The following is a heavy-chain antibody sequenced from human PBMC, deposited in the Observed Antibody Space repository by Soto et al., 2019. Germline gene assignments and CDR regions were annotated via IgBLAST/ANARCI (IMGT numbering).Heavy chain of an antibody. CDR3: AREHYYYDSSGYPGYFDY. CDR2: ISSSGDTI. J-gene: IGHJ4*02. CDR1: GFTFSSYE. V-gene: IGHV3-48*03. Sequence: GPLRVACSASGFTFSSYEMNGVRQAPGKGLEWVSYISSSGDTIYSADSVKGRFTISRDNAKNSLYLQMNSLRVEDTAVYYCAREHYYYDSSGYPGYFDYWGQGTLVTVYS. D-gene: IGHD3-22*01.